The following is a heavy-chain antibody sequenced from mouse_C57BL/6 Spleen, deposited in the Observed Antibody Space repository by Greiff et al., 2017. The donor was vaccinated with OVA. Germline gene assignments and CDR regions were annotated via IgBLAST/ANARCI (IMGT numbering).Heavy chain of an antibody. D-gene: IGHD2-5*01. V-gene: IGHV1-69*01. J-gene: IGHJ1*03. Sequence: QVQLQQPGAELVMPGASVKLSCKASGYTFTSYWMHWVKQRPGQGLEWIGEIDPSDSYTNYNQKFKGKSTLTVDKSSNTAYMQLSSLTSEDSAVYYCARRDYSNYWYFDVWGTGTTVTVSS. CDR1: GYTFTSYW. CDR3: ARRDYSNYWYFDV. CDR2: IDPSDSYT.